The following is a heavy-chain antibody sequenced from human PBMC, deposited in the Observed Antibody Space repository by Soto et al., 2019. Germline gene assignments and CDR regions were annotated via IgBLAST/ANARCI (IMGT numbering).Heavy chain of an antibody. V-gene: IGHV1-18*01. CDR3: ARDTIVVVVAATEPRYYYGMAV. D-gene: IGHD2-15*01. Sequence: GASVKVSCKASGYTFTSYGISWVRQAPGQGLEWMGWISAYNGNTNYAQKLQGRVTMTTDTSTSTVYMELRSLRSEDTAVYYCARDTIVVVVAATEPRYYYGMAVWGQGTTVTVSS. J-gene: IGHJ6*02. CDR2: ISAYNGNT. CDR1: GYTFTSYG.